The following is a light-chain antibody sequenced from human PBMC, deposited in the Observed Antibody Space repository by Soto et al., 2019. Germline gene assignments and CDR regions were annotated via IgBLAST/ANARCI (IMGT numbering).Light chain of an antibody. CDR2: EVS. CDR1: SGDVGGYNY. CDR3: SSYAGSPVV. V-gene: IGLV2-8*01. Sequence: QSVLTQPPSASGSPGQSVTISCTGTSGDVGGYNYVSWYQQHPGQAPKLVIYEVSERPSGVPDRFSGSKSGNTASLTVSGLSAEDGAILYCSSYAGSPVVFGGGTKLTVL. J-gene: IGLJ3*02.